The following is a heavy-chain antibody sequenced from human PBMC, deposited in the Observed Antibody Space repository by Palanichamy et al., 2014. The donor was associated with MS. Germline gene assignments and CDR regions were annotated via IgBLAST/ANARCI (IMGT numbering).Heavy chain of an antibody. D-gene: IGHD4-17*01. CDR3: AKDRVANGVDY. Sequence: EVQLLESGGDLVQPGGSLKLSCALSGFTFSNYVMSWVRQAPGKGLEWVSAISGSGDRTYYAESVKGRFTVSRDNSRYTLYLQMNGLRAEDTAIYYCAKDRVANGVDYWGQGTLVTVSS. CDR2: ISGSGDRT. V-gene: IGHV3-23*01. J-gene: IGHJ4*02. CDR1: GFTFSNYV.